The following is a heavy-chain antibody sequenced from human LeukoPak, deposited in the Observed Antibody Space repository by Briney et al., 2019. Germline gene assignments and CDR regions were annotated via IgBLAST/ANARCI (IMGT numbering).Heavy chain of an antibody. D-gene: IGHD3-22*01. V-gene: IGHV3-23*01. J-gene: IGHJ4*02. CDR2: ISGSGGNT. CDR1: GFTFSSYG. CDR3: AKDMYYDSSGPVFDY. Sequence: GGSLRLSCAVSGFTFSSYGMSWVRQAPGKGLEWVSTISGSGGNTYYADSVKGRFTISRDTSKNTLYLQMNSPRAEDTAVYYCAKDMYYDSSGPVFDYWGQGTLVTVSS.